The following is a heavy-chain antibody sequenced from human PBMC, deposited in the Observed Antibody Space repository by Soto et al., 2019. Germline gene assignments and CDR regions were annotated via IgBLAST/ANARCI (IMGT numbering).Heavy chain of an antibody. CDR2: INAGNGNT. CDR3: ARTMIVVVTPAGWFDP. CDR1: GYTFTSYA. Sequence: GASVKVSCKASGYTFTSYAMRWVRQAPGQRLEWMGWINAGNGNTKYSQKFQGRVTITRDTSASTAYMELSSLRSEDTAVYYCARTMIVVVTPAGWFDPWGQGTLVTVS. D-gene: IGHD3-22*01. V-gene: IGHV1-3*01. J-gene: IGHJ5*02.